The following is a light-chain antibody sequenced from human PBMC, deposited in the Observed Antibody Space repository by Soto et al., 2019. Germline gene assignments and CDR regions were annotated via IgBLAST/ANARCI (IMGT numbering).Light chain of an antibody. CDR3: QQCYNWPQWT. CDR1: QSVGST. V-gene: IGKV3-11*01. Sequence: ETVLTQSPGTLSLSPGERATLSCWASQSVGSTLNWYQQRPGQAPRLLIYDTSIRATGIPARFSGSGSGADFTLTISSLEPEDFAVYYCQQCYNWPQWTFGQGTKVDIK. J-gene: IGKJ1*01. CDR2: DTS.